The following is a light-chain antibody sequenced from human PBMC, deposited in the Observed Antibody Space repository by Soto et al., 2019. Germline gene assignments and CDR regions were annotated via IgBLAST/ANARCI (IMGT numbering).Light chain of an antibody. CDR1: QTIAYNF. V-gene: IGKV3D-20*01. Sequence: IVLTQSPGTLPVSPGEVATLSCGASQTIAYNFLAWYQQKPGLAPRLLVYDASKRATGIPDRFSGSGSGTDFTLNITTLEPEDFAVYYCQHYGDSSSTFGGGTRVEI. J-gene: IGKJ4*01. CDR2: DAS. CDR3: QHYGDSSST.